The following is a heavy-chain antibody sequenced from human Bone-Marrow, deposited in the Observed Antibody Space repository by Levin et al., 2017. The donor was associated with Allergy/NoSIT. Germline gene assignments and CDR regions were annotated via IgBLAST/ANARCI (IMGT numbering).Heavy chain of an antibody. CDR2: IVVGSGNT. J-gene: IGHJ4*02. D-gene: IGHD5-12*01. CDR3: AAGHSGYLNHLDY. V-gene: IGHV1-58*02. Sequence: SVKVSCKASGFTFTSSAMQWVRQARGQRLEWIGWIVVGSGNTNYAQKFQERVTITRDMSTSTAYMELSSLRSEDTAVYYCAAGHSGYLNHLDYWGQGTLVTVSS. CDR1: GFTFTSSA.